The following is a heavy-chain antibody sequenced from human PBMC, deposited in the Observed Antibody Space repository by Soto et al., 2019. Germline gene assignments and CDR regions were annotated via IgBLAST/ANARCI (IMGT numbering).Heavy chain of an antibody. CDR1: GGSISSGGYY. CDR2: IYYSGSI. Sequence: SETLSLTCTVSGGSISSGGYYWSWIRQHPGKGLEWIGYIYYSGSIYYNPSLKSRVTISVDTSKNQFSLKLSSVTAADTAVYYCARDQGRGLRYFDWLPDAFDIWGQGTMVTVSS. D-gene: IGHD3-9*01. V-gene: IGHV4-31*03. CDR3: ARDQGRGLRYFDWLPDAFDI. J-gene: IGHJ3*02.